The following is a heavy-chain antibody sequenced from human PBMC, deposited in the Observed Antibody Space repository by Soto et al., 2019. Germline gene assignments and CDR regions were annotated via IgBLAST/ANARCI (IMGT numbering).Heavy chain of an antibody. Sequence: SETLSLTCTVSGASISSYYWSWIRQPPGKGLEWIGYIFYSGSTSYNPSLKSRVSISVDKSNHHFSLKLSSVTAADTAVYYCARSLPNYYYGMDVWGQGTTVTVSS. J-gene: IGHJ6*02. CDR3: ARSLPNYYYGMDV. CDR1: GASISSYY. CDR2: IFYSGST. V-gene: IGHV4-59*01. D-gene: IGHD2-2*01.